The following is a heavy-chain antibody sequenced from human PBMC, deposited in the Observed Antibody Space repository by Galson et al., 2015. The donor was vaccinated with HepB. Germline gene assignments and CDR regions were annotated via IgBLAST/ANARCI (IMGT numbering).Heavy chain of an antibody. CDR1: GVTFSSYA. CDR2: ISYDGSNK. Sequence: SLRLSCAASGVTFSSYAMHWVRQAPGKGLEWVAVISYDGSNKYYADSVKGRFTISRDNSKNTLYLQMNSLRAEDTAVYYCARDPTNHHDCSSTSCYSWYFDYWGQGTLDTVSS. V-gene: IGHV3-30*04. J-gene: IGHJ4*02. CDR3: ARDPTNHHDCSSTSCYSWYFDY. D-gene: IGHD2-2*01.